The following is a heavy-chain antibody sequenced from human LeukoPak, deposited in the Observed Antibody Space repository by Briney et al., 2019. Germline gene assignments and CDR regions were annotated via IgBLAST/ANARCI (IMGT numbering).Heavy chain of an antibody. CDR3: AKVTWESRPPDCNS. V-gene: IGHV3-23*01. CDR1: RFTFSSYS. Sequence: GGSLRLSCAASRFTFSSYSMSWVRQPPGKGLEWVSAIRGSGDTALYADSVKCRFTISRDNFKSIGYLEMNRLRAEDTATYYCAKVTWESRPPDCNSWGPGTLVTVSS. J-gene: IGHJ4*02. D-gene: IGHD6-6*01. CDR2: IRGSGDTA.